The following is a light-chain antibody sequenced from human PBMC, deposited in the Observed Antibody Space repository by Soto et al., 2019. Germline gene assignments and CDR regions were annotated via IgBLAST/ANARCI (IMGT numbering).Light chain of an antibody. CDR2: EVS. V-gene: IGLV2-14*03. J-gene: IGLJ2*01. CDR3: SSYTAYTTVV. CDR1: SSDIGGYNY. Sequence: QSALTQPASVSGSPGQSITISCTGTSSDIGGYNYVSWYQQHPDKAPKLMIYEVSNRTSGVSNRFSGSKSGNMASLTISGLQAEDEAEYYCSSYTAYTTVVFGGGTKLAVL.